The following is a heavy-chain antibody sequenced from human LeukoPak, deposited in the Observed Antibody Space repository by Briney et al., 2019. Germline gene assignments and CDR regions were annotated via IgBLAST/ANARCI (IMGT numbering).Heavy chain of an antibody. Sequence: GGSLRLSCAASGFTFSSYWMSWVRQAPGKWLEWVAFIRYDGSNKYYADSVKGRFTISRDNSKNTLYLQMNSLRAEDTAVYYCAKEIRSYSSFDYWGQGTLVTVSS. CDR2: IRYDGSNK. V-gene: IGHV3-30*02. CDR1: GFTFSSYW. CDR3: AKEIRSYSSFDY. D-gene: IGHD1-26*01. J-gene: IGHJ4*02.